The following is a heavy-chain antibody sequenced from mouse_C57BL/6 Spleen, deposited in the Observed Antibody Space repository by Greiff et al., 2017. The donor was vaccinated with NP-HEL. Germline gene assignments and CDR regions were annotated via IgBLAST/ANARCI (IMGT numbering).Heavy chain of an antibody. CDR3: ARSYGSSYGYFDY. CDR1: GYTFTTYP. J-gene: IGHJ2*01. CDR2: FHLYNVVT. V-gene: IGHV1-47*01. D-gene: IGHD1-1*01. Sequence: QVQLQQSGAELVKPGASVKMSCKASGYTFTTYPIEWMKQNHGKSLEWIGNFHLYNVVTKYNDMFKGKATLTVEKSSSTVYLELSPLTSDDSAVDYCARSYGSSYGYFDYWGKGTTLTVSS.